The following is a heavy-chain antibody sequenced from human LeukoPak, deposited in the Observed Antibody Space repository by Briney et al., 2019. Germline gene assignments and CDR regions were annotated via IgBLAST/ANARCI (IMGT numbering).Heavy chain of an antibody. D-gene: IGHD3-10*01. CDR1: GFTFSNYN. CDR2: ISSSSNII. Sequence: GGSLRLPCAAPGFTFSNYNMNWVRQPPGKGLQWVSYISSSSNIIYYADSVKGRFTISRDNAKNSLFLQMNSLRAEDTAVYYCARDFAREFTIDYWGQGTLVTVSS. J-gene: IGHJ4*02. CDR3: ARDFAREFTIDY. V-gene: IGHV3-48*01.